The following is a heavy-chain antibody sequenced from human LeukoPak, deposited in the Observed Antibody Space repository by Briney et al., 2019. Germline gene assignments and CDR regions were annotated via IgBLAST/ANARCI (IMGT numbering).Heavy chain of an antibody. D-gene: IGHD5-18*01. J-gene: IGHJ4*02. Sequence: GGSLRLSCAASGSTFSSYAMSWVRQAPGKGLEWVSAISGSGGSTYYADSVKGRFTISRDNSKNTLYLQMNSLRAEDTAVYYCAKVRGHSYGRYYFDYWGQGTLVTVSS. CDR2: ISGSGGST. V-gene: IGHV3-23*01. CDR1: GSTFSSYA. CDR3: AKVRGHSYGRYYFDY.